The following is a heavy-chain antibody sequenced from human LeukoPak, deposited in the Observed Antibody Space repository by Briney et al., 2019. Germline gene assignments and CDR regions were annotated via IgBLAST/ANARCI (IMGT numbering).Heavy chain of an antibody. V-gene: IGHV6-1*01. CDR1: GDSVSSNGAA. CDR2: TYYRSRWLN. D-gene: IGHD5-18*01. J-gene: IGHJ4*02. Sequence: SQTLSLTCGISGDSVSSNGAAWNWIRQSPSRGLEWLGRTYYRSRWLNDYAPSVKSRIIISPDTSKNQFSLQLSSVTPEDTAVYYCAKSRGYNSGSWDKYFDFWGQGTLVTVSS. CDR3: AKSRGYNSGSWDKYFDF.